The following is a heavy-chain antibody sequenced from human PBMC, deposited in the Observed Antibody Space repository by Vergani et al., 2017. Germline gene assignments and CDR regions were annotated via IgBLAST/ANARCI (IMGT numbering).Heavy chain of an antibody. Sequence: QLQLQESGPGLVKTSETLSLTCTVSGGSISSSSYYWGWIRQPPGKGLEWIGSIYYSGSTYYNPSLKSRVTISVDTSKNQFSLKLSSVTAADTAVYYCARSPQVSTNYGMDVWGQGTTVTVSS. CDR1: GGSISSSSYY. CDR2: IYYSGST. J-gene: IGHJ6*02. V-gene: IGHV4-39*07. CDR3: ARSPQVSTNYGMDV. D-gene: IGHD5/OR15-5a*01.